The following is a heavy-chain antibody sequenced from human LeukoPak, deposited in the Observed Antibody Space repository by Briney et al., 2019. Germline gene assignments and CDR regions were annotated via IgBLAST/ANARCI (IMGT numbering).Heavy chain of an antibody. D-gene: IGHD2-2*01. J-gene: IGHJ6*02. CDR3: ASREAEYCSSTSCPTYYYYGMDV. Sequence: SETLSLTCAVYGGSFSGYYWSWTRQPPGKGLEWIGEINHSGSTNYNPSLKSRVTISVDTSKNQFSLKLSSVTAADTAVYYCASREAEYCSSTSCPTYYYYGMDVWGQGTTVTVSS. V-gene: IGHV4-34*01. CDR2: INHSGST. CDR1: GGSFSGYY.